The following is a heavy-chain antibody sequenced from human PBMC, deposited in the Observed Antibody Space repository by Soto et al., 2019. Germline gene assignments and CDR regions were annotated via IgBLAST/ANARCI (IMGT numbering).Heavy chain of an antibody. J-gene: IGHJ4*02. D-gene: IGHD4-17*01. Sequence: EVQLLESGGGLVQPGGSLRLSCAASGFTFSTYAMIWVRQAPGKGLEWVSVITGSGGSTYYADSVKGRFTISSDTSDIMVLRQINILIADYAAVDYCATDGYGDSGGSDYCGRETMVIVSS. CDR1: GFTFSTYA. CDR2: ITGSGGST. V-gene: IGHV3-23*01. CDR3: ATDGYGDSGGSDY.